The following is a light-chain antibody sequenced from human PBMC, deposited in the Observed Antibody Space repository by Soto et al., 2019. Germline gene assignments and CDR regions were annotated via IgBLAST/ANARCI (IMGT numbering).Light chain of an antibody. Sequence: QSAMTQPASVSGSPGQSITISCTGTSSDVGGFNYVSWYQQHPGKAPKLIIYEVSNRPSGVSNRFSGSKSANTASLTISGLQAEDEADYYCSSYTSISSGVFGTGTKLTVL. CDR3: SSYTSISSGV. CDR2: EVS. V-gene: IGLV2-14*01. CDR1: SSDVGGFNY. J-gene: IGLJ1*01.